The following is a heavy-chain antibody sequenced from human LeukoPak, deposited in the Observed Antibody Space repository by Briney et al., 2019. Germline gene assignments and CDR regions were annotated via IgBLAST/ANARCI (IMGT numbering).Heavy chain of an antibody. CDR1: GGSISSYY. Sequence: SETLSLTCTVSGGSISSYYWSWLRQPPGKGLEWIGYIYYSGSTNYNPSLKSRVTISVDTSKNQFSLKLSSVTAADTAVYYCARGQRGYSYGTSYYGMDVWGQGTTVTVSS. J-gene: IGHJ6*02. CDR2: IYYSGST. D-gene: IGHD5-18*01. CDR3: ARGQRGYSYGTSYYGMDV. V-gene: IGHV4-59*01.